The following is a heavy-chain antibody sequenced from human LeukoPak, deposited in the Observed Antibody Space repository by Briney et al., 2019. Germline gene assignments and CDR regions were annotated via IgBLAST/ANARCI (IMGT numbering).Heavy chain of an antibody. CDR3: AESIGTSRGY. Sequence: GGSLRLSCEVSGFIFSNYWMSWVRQAPGKGLEWVANINEEGSEKHYVDSVKGRFTISRDNAKNSLYLQMNSLRAEDTAVYYCAESIGTSRGYWGQGTLVTVSS. CDR2: INEEGSEK. CDR1: GFIFSNYW. J-gene: IGHJ4*02. V-gene: IGHV3-7*01. D-gene: IGHD3-10*01.